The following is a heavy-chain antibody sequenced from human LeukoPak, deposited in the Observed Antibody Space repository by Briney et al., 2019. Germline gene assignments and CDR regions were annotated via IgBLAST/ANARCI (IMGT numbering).Heavy chain of an antibody. CDR1: WFSLSTSRLW. V-gene: IGHV2-70*11. D-gene: IGHD4-17*01. CDR2: IDWDDDK. Sequence: SGPALVKPTQTLTRTCTFSWFSLSTSRLWVSWIRQPPRKALECLTRIDWDDDKYYSTSPKTRLTIPKEPSKNQVVLTMTNMEPLDTATYYCARIKTATNYYYYYMDVWGKGTTVTVSS. CDR3: ARIKTATNYYYYYMDV. J-gene: IGHJ6*03.